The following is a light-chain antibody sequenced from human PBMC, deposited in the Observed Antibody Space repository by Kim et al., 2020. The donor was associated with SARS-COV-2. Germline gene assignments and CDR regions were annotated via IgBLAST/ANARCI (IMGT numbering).Light chain of an antibody. CDR3: QAWDSSTPNWV. V-gene: IGLV3-1*01. Sequence: PGQAASITCSGDKLGDKYACWYQQKPGQSPVLVIYQDSKRPSGIPERFSGSNSGNTATLTISGTQAMDEADYYCQAWDSSTPNWVFGGGTQLTVL. J-gene: IGLJ3*02. CDR2: QDS. CDR1: KLGDKY.